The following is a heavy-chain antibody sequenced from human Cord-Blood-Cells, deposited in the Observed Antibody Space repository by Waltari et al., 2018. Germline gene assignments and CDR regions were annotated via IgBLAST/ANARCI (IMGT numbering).Heavy chain of an antibody. CDR3: ARQEWELLFDY. CDR2: IYYSGST. Sequence: QLQLQESGPGLVKPSETLSLTCTVSGGSISSSSYYWGWIRQPPGKGLGWIGSIYYSGSTYYNPSLKSRVTISVDTSKNQFSLKLSSVTAADTAVYYCARQEWELLFDYWGQGTLVTVSS. D-gene: IGHD1-26*01. V-gene: IGHV4-39*07. J-gene: IGHJ4*02. CDR1: GGSISSSSYY.